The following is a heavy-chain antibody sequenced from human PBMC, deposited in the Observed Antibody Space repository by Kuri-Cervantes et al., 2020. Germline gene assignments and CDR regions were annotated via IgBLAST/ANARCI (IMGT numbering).Heavy chain of an antibody. J-gene: IGHJ6*03. D-gene: IGHD3-10*01. V-gene: IGHV4-61*08. CDR1: GGSISSGDYY. Sequence: SETLSLTCTVSGGSISSGDYYWSWIRQPPGKGLEWIGYIYYSGSTNYNPSLKSRVTISVDTSKNQFSLKLSSVTAADTAVYYCARDRYESHYNGFYYYYYYMDVWGKGTTVTVSS. CDR3: ARDRYESHYNGFYYYYYYMDV. CDR2: IYYSGST.